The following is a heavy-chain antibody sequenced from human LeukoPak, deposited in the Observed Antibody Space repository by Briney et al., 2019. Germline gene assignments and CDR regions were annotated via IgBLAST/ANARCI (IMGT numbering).Heavy chain of an antibody. Sequence: SSETLSLTCIVSGGPISTHYWSWSRKPPGKGLEWIGYNDYSGSTNYNPSLKSRVTISVDTSKNQFSLKLNSVTAADTAVYYCARGATFRGTYYMDVWGKGTTVTVSS. D-gene: IGHD3-10*01. V-gene: IGHV4-59*11. J-gene: IGHJ6*03. CDR3: ARGATFRGTYYMDV. CDR2: NDYSGST. CDR1: GGPISTHY.